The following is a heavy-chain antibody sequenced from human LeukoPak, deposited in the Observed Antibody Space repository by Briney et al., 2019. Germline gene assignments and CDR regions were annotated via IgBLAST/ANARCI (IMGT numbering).Heavy chain of an antibody. CDR3: ARRVLVRGVGDYYLDY. Sequence: GESLKISCKGSGYSFTSYWIGWVRQMPGKGLEWMGIIYPGDSDIRYSPSFQGQVTISADKSISTAYLQWSSLKASDTAMYYCARRVLVRGVGDYYLDYWGQGTLVTVSS. D-gene: IGHD3-10*01. CDR2: IYPGDSDI. J-gene: IGHJ4*02. V-gene: IGHV5-51*01. CDR1: GYSFTSYW.